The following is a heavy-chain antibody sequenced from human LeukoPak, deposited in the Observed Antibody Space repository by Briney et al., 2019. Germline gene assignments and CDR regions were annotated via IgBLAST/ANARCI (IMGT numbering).Heavy chain of an antibody. Sequence: GGSLRLSCAASGFTFSTYSMNWVRQAPGKGLEWVSSISSSSSFIYYADSVKGRFTISRDNAKNSLYLQMNSLRVEDTAVYYCARDYYGSETPHWGQGTLVIVSS. V-gene: IGHV3-21*01. CDR2: ISSSSSFI. CDR3: ARDYYGSETPH. CDR1: GFTFSTYS. J-gene: IGHJ4*02. D-gene: IGHD3-10*01.